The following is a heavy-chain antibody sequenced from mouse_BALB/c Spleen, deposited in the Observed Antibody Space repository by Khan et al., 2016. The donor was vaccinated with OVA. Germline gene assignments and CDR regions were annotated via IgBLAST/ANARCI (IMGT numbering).Heavy chain of an antibody. CDR1: GYVFSSYW. Sequence: VKLLESGPELVRPGSSVKISCKASGYVFSSYWMNWVKQRPGQGLEWFGQIYPGDGDTKYNGKFKGKVTMTADKSSSTAYMQFNSLTSEDSAVYFCASSGYDFMAYWGQGTLVTVSA. CDR2: IYPGDGDT. D-gene: IGHD2-14*01. V-gene: IGHV1-80*01. CDR3: ASSGYDFMAY. J-gene: IGHJ3*01.